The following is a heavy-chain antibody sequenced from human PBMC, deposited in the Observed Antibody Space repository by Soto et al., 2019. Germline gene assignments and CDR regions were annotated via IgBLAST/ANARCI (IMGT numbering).Heavy chain of an antibody. CDR1: GYTFTIHD. V-gene: IGHV1-8*01. CDR2: LNPHSGKT. CDR3: ARVSSIAARRSFDS. J-gene: IGHJ4*02. Sequence: QVQLVQSGAEVKKPGASMKVSCKASGYTFTIHDIHWVRQAPGLGPEWMAWLNPHSGKTSYAQKFPGRLAMTRNASTSTAYMELSSLRSEDTAMYYCARVSSIAARRSFDSWGQGTLLTVSS. D-gene: IGHD6-6*01.